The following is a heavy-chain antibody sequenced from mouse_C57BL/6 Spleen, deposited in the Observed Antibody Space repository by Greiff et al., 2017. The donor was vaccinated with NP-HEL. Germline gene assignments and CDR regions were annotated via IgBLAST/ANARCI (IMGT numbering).Heavy chain of an antibody. CDR3: ARRSSSYDWYFDV. CDR1: GYTFTNYW. Sequence: QVQLQQSGAELVRPGTSVKMSCKASGYTFTNYWIGWAKQRPGHGLEWIGDIYPGGGYTNYNEKFKGKATLTADKSSSTAYMQFSSLTSEDSAIYYCARRSSSYDWYFDVWGTGTTVTVSS. CDR2: IYPGGGYT. D-gene: IGHD1-1*01. J-gene: IGHJ1*03. V-gene: IGHV1-63*01.